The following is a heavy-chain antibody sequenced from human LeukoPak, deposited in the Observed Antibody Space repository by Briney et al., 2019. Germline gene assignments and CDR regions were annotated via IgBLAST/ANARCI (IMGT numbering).Heavy chain of an antibody. CDR2: IIPIFGTA. CDR3: ARGGSISYGFLMD. J-gene: IGHJ4*02. V-gene: IGHV1-69*13. CDR1: GGTFSSYA. D-gene: IGHD5-18*01. Sequence: SVKVSCEASGGTFSSYAISWVRQAPGQGLEWMGGIIPIFGTANYAQKFQGRVTITADESTSTAYMELSSLRSEDTAVYYCARGGSISYGFLMDWGQGTLVTVSS.